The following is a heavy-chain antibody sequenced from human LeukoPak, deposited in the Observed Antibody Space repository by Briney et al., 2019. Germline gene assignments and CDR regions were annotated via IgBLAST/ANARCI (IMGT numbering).Heavy chain of an antibody. CDR3: ASSNWGITMVRGVIPKKIYFDY. V-gene: IGHV3-23*01. D-gene: IGHD3-10*01. Sequence: GGSLRLSCAASGFTFSSYAMSWVRQAPGKGLEWVSAISGSGGSTYYADSVKGRFTISRDNSKNTLYLQMNSLRAEDTAVYYCASSNWGITMVRGVIPKKIYFDYWGQGTLVTVSS. J-gene: IGHJ4*02. CDR1: GFTFSSYA. CDR2: ISGSGGST.